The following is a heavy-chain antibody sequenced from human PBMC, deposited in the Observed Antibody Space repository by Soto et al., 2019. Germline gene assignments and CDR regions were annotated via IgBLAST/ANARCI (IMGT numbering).Heavy chain of an antibody. CDR3: ARFSGSYYYAMDV. D-gene: IGHD6-19*01. CDR2: INHSGVT. Sequence: SETLSLTWAAFGGSSMGYYWGWFRKPPGKGLEWIGEINHSGVTNYKPSLKRRVTISVDTSKNQFSLQLKSVTAADTALYYCARFSGSYYYAMDVWGQGSTVTVSS. J-gene: IGHJ6*02. CDR1: GGSSMGYY. V-gene: IGHV4-34*01.